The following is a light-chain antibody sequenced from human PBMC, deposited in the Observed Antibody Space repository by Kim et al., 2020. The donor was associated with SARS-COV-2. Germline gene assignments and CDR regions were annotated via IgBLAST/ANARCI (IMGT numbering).Light chain of an antibody. CDR3: QAWDSNTVV. Sequence: SYELTQPPSVSVSPGQTASITCSGDKLGQKYACWYQQKPGQSPILVIYQDTKRPSGIPERFSGSNSGNTATLTISGTQAMDEAYYYCQAWDSNTVVFGGG. CDR2: QDT. CDR1: KLGQKY. J-gene: IGLJ2*01. V-gene: IGLV3-1*01.